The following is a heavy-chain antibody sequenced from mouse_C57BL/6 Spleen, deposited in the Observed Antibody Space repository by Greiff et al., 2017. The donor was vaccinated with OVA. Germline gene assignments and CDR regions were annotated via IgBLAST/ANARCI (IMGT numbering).Heavy chain of an antibody. Sequence: EVKVEESGGGLVKPGGSLKLSCAASGFTFSDYGMHWVRQAPEKGLEWVAYISSGSSNIYYAYTVKGRFTSSIDNAKNTLFLQMTSLRSEDTAMYYCARHLYYAMDYWGQGTSVTVSS. CDR1: GFTFSDYG. V-gene: IGHV5-17*01. CDR2: ISSGSSNI. CDR3: ARHLYYAMDY. J-gene: IGHJ4*01.